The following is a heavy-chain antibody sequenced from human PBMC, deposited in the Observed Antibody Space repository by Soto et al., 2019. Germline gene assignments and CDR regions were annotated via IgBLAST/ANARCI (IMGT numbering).Heavy chain of an antibody. D-gene: IGHD1-20*01. CDR3: ARVGGINWFAP. CDR1: GGSISSGGYY. J-gene: IGHJ5*02. CDR2: IYYSGST. V-gene: IGHV4-31*02. Sequence: SETLSLTCTVSGGSISSGGYYWSWIRQHPGKGLEWIGYIYYSGSTYYNPSLKSRVTIPVDTSKNQFSLKLSSVTAADTAVYYCARVGGINWFAPWGQGTLVTVSS.